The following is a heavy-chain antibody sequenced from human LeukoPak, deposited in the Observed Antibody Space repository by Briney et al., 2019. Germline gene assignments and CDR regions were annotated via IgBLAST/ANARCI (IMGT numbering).Heavy chain of an antibody. CDR3: AKEGVAAGCFDY. V-gene: IGHV3-23*01. CDR2: ISGSGGST. J-gene: IGHJ4*02. CDR1: GFTFSSYA. D-gene: IGHD6-13*01. Sequence: GGSLRLSCAAAGFTFSSYAMSGVRQAPGKGLEWVSAISGSGGSTYYEDSVKGRFTISRDNSKNTLYLQMNSLRAEDTAVYYCAKEGVAAGCFDYWGQGTLVTVSS.